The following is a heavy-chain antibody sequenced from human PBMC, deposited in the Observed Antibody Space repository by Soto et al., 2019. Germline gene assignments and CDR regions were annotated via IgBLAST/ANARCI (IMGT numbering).Heavy chain of an antibody. CDR3: ASSGLRRNYGMDV. CDR1: GGSISSSSYY. Sequence: SETLSLTCTVSGGSISSSSYYWGWIRQPPGKGLEWIRSIYYSGSTYYNPSLKSRVTISVDTSKNQFSLKLSSVTAADTAVYYCASSGLRRNYGMDVWGQGTTVTVSS. D-gene: IGHD2-15*01. V-gene: IGHV4-39*01. CDR2: IYYSGST. J-gene: IGHJ6*02.